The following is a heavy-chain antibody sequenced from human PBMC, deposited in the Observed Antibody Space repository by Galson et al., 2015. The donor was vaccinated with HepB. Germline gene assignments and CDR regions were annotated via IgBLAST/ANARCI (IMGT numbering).Heavy chain of an antibody. CDR1: GFTFSNYG. J-gene: IGHJ6*03. D-gene: IGHD2-2*01. Sequence: SLRLSCAASGFTFSNYGMHWVRQAPGKGLEWVAVISDDGRKKYYADSVKGRFSTSRDNSKNTLYVQMNSLRADDTAVYYCAKGGEVPAALGGDYMDVWGKGTTVTVSS. V-gene: IGHV3-30*18. CDR2: ISDDGRKK. CDR3: AKGGEVPAALGGDYMDV.